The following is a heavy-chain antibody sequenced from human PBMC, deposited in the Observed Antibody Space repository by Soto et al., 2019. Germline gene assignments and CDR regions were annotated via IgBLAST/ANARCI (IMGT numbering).Heavy chain of an antibody. V-gene: IGHV3-23*01. J-gene: IGHJ4*02. CDR2: ISGSGGST. D-gene: IGHD3-22*01. CDR3: AKGHYYDSRQGGPFDY. CDR1: GFTFSSYA. Sequence: PGGSLRLSCAASGFTFSSYAMSWVRQAPGKGLEWVSAISGSGGSTYYADSVKGRFTISRDNSKNTLYLQMNSLRAEDTAVYYCAKGHYYDSRQGGPFDYWGQGTLVTVSS.